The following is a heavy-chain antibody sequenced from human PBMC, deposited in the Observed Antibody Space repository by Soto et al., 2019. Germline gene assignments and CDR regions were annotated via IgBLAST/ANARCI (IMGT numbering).Heavy chain of an antibody. J-gene: IGHJ4*02. CDR1: GLTVSSHY. Sequence: GGSLRLSCSASGLTVSSHYMNWVRQAPGKGLEWVSYISSNSSNKYYADSVKGRFTISRDNSKNTLYLQMNSLRAEDTAVYYCAKEGGSYYGGYFDYWGQGTLVTVSS. CDR3: AKEGGSYYGGYFDY. D-gene: IGHD1-26*01. V-gene: IGHV3-48*01. CDR2: ISSNSSNK.